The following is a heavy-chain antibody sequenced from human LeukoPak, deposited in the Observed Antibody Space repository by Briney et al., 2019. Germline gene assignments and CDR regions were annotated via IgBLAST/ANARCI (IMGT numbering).Heavy chain of an antibody. J-gene: IGHJ6*02. CDR2: IIPILGIA. CDR3: ARPRDPYYYYYGMDV. Sequence: APVKVSCKASGGTFSSYAISWVRQAPGQGLEWMGRIIPILGIANYAQKFQGRVTITADKSTSTAYMELSSLRSEDTAVYYCARPRDPYYYYYGMDVWGQGTTVTVSS. CDR1: GGTFSSYA. V-gene: IGHV1-69*04.